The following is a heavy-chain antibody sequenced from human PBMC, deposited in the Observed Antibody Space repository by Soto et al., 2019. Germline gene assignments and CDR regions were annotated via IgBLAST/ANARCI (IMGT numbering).Heavy chain of an antibody. V-gene: IGHV3-23*01. Sequence: EVQLLESGGGLVQPGGSLRLSCAASQFTFSSYAMAWVRQAPGKGLEWVSAISGSGDSTFYADSVKGQFTISRDNSKNTLFLQSNSLRADDSAVYYCAKYSGGYSTGCNYWRQGTLVTVSS. CDR3: AKYSGGYSTGCNY. CDR1: QFTFSSYA. CDR2: ISGSGDST. J-gene: IGHJ4*02. D-gene: IGHD5-18*01.